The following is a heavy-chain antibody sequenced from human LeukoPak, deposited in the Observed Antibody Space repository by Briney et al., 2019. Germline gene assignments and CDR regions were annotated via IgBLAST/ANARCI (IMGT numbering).Heavy chain of an antibody. CDR1: GYSISNGYY. Sequence: PSETLSLTCSVSGYSISNGYYWGWIRQPPGKGLEWIGSIYHSGSTNCNPSLKSRVNISVDTSKNQFSLKVNSVTAADTAVYFCAREEMPGKFDYWGQGTLVTVSS. CDR2: IYHSGST. V-gene: IGHV4-38-2*02. CDR3: AREEMPGKFDY. J-gene: IGHJ4*02. D-gene: IGHD1-26*01.